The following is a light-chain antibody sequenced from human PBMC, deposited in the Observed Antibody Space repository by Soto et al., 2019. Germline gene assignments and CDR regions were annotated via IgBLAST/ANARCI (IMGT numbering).Light chain of an antibody. CDR1: TSDVGRYNY. Sequence: QSALTQPASVSGSPGQSITISCTGTTSDVGRYNYVSWYQQHPGKAPKLIIYDVSNRPSGVSNRFSGSNSGNTASLTISGLQAEDEADYYCNSYTSSSTYVFGTGTKLTVL. CDR3: NSYTSSSTYV. V-gene: IGLV2-14*01. CDR2: DVS. J-gene: IGLJ1*01.